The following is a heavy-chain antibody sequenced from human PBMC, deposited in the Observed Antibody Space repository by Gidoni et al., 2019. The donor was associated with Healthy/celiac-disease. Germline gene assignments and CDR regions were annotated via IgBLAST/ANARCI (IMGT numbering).Heavy chain of an antibody. CDR2: MYSGGST. V-gene: IGHV3-53*01. J-gene: IGHJ4*02. CDR1: GFTVSSNY. D-gene: IGHD1-26*01. CDR3: ARGRYSGSYGY. Sequence: EVQLVESGGGVIQPGGSLRLSCAASGFTVSSNYMSLVRQAPGKGLEWVSVMYSGGSTYYADSVKGRFTISRDNSKNTLYLQMNSLRAEDTAVYYCARGRYSGSYGYWGQGTLVTVSS.